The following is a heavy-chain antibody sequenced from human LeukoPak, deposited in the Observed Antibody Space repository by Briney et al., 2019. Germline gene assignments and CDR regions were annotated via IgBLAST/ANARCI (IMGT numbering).Heavy chain of an antibody. CDR2: INPSGGST. J-gene: IGHJ5*02. Sequence: ASVKVSCKASGYTITSYYMHWVRQAPGQGLEWMGVINPSGGSTSYAQKFQGRVTMTRDTSTSTVYMELSSLRSEDTAVYYCARTIAAAGSLVWFDPWGQGTLVTVSS. CDR3: ARTIAAAGSLVWFDP. V-gene: IGHV1-46*01. CDR1: GYTITSYY. D-gene: IGHD6-13*01.